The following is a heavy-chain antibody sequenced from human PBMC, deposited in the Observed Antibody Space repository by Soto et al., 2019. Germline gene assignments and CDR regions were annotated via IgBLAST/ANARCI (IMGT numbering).Heavy chain of an antibody. CDR1: GFTFSSYS. CDR3: ARENRRLWFGKFSYYYYGMDV. V-gene: IGHV3-21*01. CDR2: ISSSSSYI. Sequence: EVQLVESGGGLVKPGGSLRLSCAASGFTFSSYSMNWVRQAPGKGLEWVSSISSSSSYIYYADSVKGRFTISRDNAKNSLYLQMNSLRAEDTAVYYCARENRRLWFGKFSYYYYGMDVWGQGTTVTVSS. J-gene: IGHJ6*02. D-gene: IGHD3-10*01.